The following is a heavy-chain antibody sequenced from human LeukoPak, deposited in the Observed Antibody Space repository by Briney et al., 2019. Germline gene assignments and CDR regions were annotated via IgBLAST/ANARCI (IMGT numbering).Heavy chain of an antibody. CDR1: GFTFSSYA. CDR3: TTWLGSSWYPGFDY. D-gene: IGHD6-13*01. Sequence: QPGGSLRLSCAASGFTFSSYAMSWVRQAPGKGLEWVSAISGSGGSTYYADSVKGRFTISRDNSKNTLYLQMNSLKTEDTAVYYCTTWLGSSWYPGFDYWGQGTLVTVSS. V-gene: IGHV3-23*01. J-gene: IGHJ4*02. CDR2: ISGSGGST.